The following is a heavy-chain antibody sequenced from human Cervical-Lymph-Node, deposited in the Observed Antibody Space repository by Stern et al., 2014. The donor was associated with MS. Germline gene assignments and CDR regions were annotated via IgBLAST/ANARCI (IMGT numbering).Heavy chain of an antibody. J-gene: IGHJ3*02. CDR1: GFTFTLYT. D-gene: IGHD1-26*01. CDR3: ARVVGATDAFDM. CDR2: ISATNSCI. Sequence: EVQLVEYGGGLVKLGGSLRLSCAASGFTFTLYTIHWVRQAPGKGPEWVSSISATNSCIYYADLVKGRFTISRDNAKNSLYLQMNSLRAEDTALYYCARVVGATDAFDMWGQGTMVTVSS. V-gene: IGHV3-21*01.